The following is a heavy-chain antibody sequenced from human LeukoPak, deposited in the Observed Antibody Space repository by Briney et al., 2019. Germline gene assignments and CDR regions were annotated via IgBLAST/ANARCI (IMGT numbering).Heavy chain of an antibody. J-gene: IGHJ3*02. D-gene: IGHD2-2*02. Sequence: SETLSLTCTVSGGSISSGDYYWSWIRQPPGKGLQWIGYIYYSGSTYYNPSLKSRVTISVDTSKNQFSLKLSSVTAADTAVYYCARDCSSTTCYIAGAAFDIWGQRTMVTVSS. CDR1: GGSISSGDYY. CDR2: IYYSGST. CDR3: ARDCSSTTCYIAGAAFDI. V-gene: IGHV4-30-4*01.